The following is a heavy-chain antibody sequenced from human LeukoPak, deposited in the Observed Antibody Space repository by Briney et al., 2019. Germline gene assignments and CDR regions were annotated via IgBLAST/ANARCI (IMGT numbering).Heavy chain of an antibody. CDR3: ASWYYYDSSGYYLDAFDI. V-gene: IGHV3-48*01. Sequence: GGSLRLSCVASGFTFSSYSLNWVRQAPGKGLEWVSYIGVSSSLVRYADSVKGRFTISRDNSKNTLYLQMNSLRAEDTAVYYCASWYYYDSSGYYLDAFDIWGQGTMVTVSS. D-gene: IGHD3-22*01. CDR1: GFTFSSYS. J-gene: IGHJ3*02. CDR2: IGVSSSLV.